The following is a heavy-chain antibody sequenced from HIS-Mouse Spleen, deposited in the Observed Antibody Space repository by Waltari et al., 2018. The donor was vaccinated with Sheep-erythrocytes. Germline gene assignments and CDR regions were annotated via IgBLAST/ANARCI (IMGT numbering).Heavy chain of an antibody. Sequence: QVQLVQSGAEVKKPGASVKVSCKASGYTFTSYDINWVRQATGQGLEWMGWMNPKRGNTGYAQKFQGRVTMTRNTSISTAYRELSSLRSEETAVYYCARGIAAAGTDWFDPWGQGTLVTVSS. J-gene: IGHJ5*02. D-gene: IGHD6-13*01. V-gene: IGHV1-8*01. CDR2: MNPKRGNT. CDR3: ARGIAAAGTDWFDP. CDR1: GYTFTSYD.